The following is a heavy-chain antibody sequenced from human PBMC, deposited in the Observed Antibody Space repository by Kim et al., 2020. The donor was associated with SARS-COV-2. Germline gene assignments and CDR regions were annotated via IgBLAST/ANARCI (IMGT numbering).Heavy chain of an antibody. V-gene: IGHV4-59*08. CDR2: IYYSGST. D-gene: IGHD1-26*01. CDR1: GGSISSYY. Sequence: SETLSLTCTVSGGSISSYYWSWIRQPPGKGLEWIGYIYYSGSTNYNPSLKSRVTISVDTSKNQFSLKLSSVTAADTAVYYCARHAALSGSYGWFDPWGQGTLVTVSS. J-gene: IGHJ5*02. CDR3: ARHAALSGSYGWFDP.